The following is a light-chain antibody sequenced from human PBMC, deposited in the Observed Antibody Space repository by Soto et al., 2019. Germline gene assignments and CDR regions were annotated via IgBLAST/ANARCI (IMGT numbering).Light chain of an antibody. Sequence: QSVLTQPPSASGSPGQSVTISCTGTSSDVGGYNYVSWYQQYPGKAPKLMIYEVSNRPSGVSNRFSGSKSGNTASLTISGLQAEDEADYYCSSYTSSSTPLFGGGTKLTVL. V-gene: IGLV2-14*01. J-gene: IGLJ2*01. CDR3: SSYTSSSTPL. CDR1: SSDVGGYNY. CDR2: EVS.